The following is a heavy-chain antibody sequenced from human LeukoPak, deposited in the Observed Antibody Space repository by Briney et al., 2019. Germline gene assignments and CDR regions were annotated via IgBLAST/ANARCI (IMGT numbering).Heavy chain of an antibody. Sequence: PSETLSLTCTVSGGSISSYYWSWIRQPPGKGLEWIGYMYYSGSTNYNPSLKSRVTISVDTSKDQFSLKLSSVTAADTAVYYCARPVSKYYEILTGPYGMDVWGQGTTVTVSS. V-gene: IGHV4-59*08. D-gene: IGHD3-9*01. J-gene: IGHJ6*02. CDR3: ARPVSKYYEILTGPYGMDV. CDR2: MYYSGST. CDR1: GGSISSYY.